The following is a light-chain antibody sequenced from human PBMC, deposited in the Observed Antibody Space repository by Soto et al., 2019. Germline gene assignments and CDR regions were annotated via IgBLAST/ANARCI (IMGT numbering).Light chain of an antibody. V-gene: IGLV1-40*01. CDR2: GNN. Sequence: QLVLTQPPSVSGAPGQRVTISCTGSSSNIGAGYDVHWYQQLPGTAPKLLIYGNNNRPSGVPDRFSGSKSGTSASLAIARLQAEDEADYYCQSYDSTLSGPWVFGGGTKLTVL. J-gene: IGLJ3*02. CDR1: SSNIGAGYD. CDR3: QSYDSTLSGPWV.